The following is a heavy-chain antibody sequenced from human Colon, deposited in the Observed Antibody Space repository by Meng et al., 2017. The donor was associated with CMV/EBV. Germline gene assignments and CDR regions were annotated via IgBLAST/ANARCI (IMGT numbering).Heavy chain of an antibody. CDR3: AKLTGTIDLHY. D-gene: IGHD1-7*01. CDR2: ITDGGRSI. V-gene: IGHV3-23*01. CDR1: GFTFSIYA. Sequence: GGSLRLSCAASGFTFSIYAMSWVRQAPGKGLEWVLGITDGGRSIYHADSAKGRFTISRDNSKGTLYLEMSSLRAEDTAVYYCAKLTGTIDLHYWGQGTLVTVSS. J-gene: IGHJ4*02.